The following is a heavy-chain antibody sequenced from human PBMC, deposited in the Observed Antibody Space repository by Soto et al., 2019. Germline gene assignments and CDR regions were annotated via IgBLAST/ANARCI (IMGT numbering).Heavy chain of an antibody. CDR3: GKERRGSGWFVCDY. D-gene: IGHD6-19*01. V-gene: IGHV3-23*01. J-gene: IGHJ4*02. CDR2: IRVSDNDA. CDR1: GFSFSNYA. Sequence: GGSLRLSCAASGFSFSNYAMSWVCQPQGKGVEWVAGIRVSDNDASYEDSVRGRFTISRDNSRDTLYLQMNSLRADDTDIYYCGKERRGSGWFVCDYWGQGELVTVSS.